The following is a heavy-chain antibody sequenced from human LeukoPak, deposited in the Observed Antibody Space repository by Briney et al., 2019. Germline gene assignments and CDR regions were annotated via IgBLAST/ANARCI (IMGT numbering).Heavy chain of an antibody. D-gene: IGHD2-2*02. CDR2: INHSGST. CDR1: GGSFSGYY. J-gene: IGHJ4*02. Sequence: PSETLSLICAVYGGSFSGYYWSWIRQPPGKGLEWIGEINHSGSTNYNPSLKSRVTISVDTSKNQFSLKLSSVTAADTAVYYCARAGYCSSTSCYIDYWGQGTLVTVSS. V-gene: IGHV4-34*01. CDR3: ARAGYCSSTSCYIDY.